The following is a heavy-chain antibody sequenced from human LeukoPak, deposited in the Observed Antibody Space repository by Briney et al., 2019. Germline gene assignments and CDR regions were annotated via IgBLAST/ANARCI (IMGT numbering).Heavy chain of an antibody. Sequence: PGGSLRLSCAASGFTVSSNYMSWVRQAPGKGLEWVSVIYSGGSTYYADSVKGRFTISRDNSKNTLYLQMNSLRAEDTAVYYCAKGGRGWLQFENWFDPWGQGILVTVSS. V-gene: IGHV3-53*01. D-gene: IGHD5-24*01. CDR3: AKGGRGWLQFENWFDP. J-gene: IGHJ5*02. CDR1: GFTVSSNY. CDR2: IYSGGST.